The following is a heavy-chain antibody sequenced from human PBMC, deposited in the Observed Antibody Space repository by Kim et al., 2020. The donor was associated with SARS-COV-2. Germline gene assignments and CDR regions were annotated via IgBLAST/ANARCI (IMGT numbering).Heavy chain of an antibody. Sequence: NTTTSLKSRVTISVETSKNQFSLKLSSVTAADTAVYYCATYDFWRGYVDYWGQGTLVTVSS. J-gene: IGHJ4*02. CDR3: ATYDFWRGYVDY. V-gene: IGHV4-34*01. D-gene: IGHD3-3*01.